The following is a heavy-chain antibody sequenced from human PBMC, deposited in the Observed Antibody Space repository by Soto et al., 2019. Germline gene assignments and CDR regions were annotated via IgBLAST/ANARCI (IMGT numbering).Heavy chain of an antibody. J-gene: IGHJ3*02. D-gene: IGHD1-26*01. CDR2: IYSSGRT. V-gene: IGHV4-4*07. CDR1: GGSISGYY. CDR3: ARREGVGGGHDI. Sequence: QVQLQESGPGLVKPSETLSLTCTVSGGSISGYYWSWIRQPAGKGLEWIGRIYSSGRTNDNPSLRSRVSMSVDTSRNQFPLRRNSVTAADTAVYFCARREGVGGGHDIWCQGTMVTVSS.